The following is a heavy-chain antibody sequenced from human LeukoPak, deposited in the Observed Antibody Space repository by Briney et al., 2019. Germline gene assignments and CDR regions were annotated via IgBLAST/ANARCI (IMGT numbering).Heavy chain of an antibody. D-gene: IGHD3-10*01. V-gene: IGHV3-23*01. Sequence: GGSLRLSCAGSGFTFSIYAMNWFRQAPGKGLEWVSGISGSGGSTYYADSVKGRFTISRDNSKNTLYLQMNSLTAEDTAVYYCAKDSVPYYYGSGSYPDYWGQGTLVTVSS. CDR2: ISGSGGST. CDR1: GFTFSIYA. J-gene: IGHJ4*02. CDR3: AKDSVPYYYGSGSYPDY.